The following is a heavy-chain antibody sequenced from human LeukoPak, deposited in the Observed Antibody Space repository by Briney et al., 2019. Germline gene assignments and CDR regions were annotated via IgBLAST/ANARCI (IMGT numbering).Heavy chain of an antibody. CDR1: GGSISSGGYY. CDR3: ARDSGSSPGRFDY. Sequence: SQTLSLTCTVSGGSISSGGYYWSWIRQHPGTGLEWIGYIYYSGSTYYHPSLKSRVTISVDTSKNQFSLKLSSVTAADTAVYYCARDSGSSPGRFDYWGQGTLVTVSS. D-gene: IGHD3-10*01. V-gene: IGHV4-31*03. J-gene: IGHJ4*02. CDR2: IYYSGST.